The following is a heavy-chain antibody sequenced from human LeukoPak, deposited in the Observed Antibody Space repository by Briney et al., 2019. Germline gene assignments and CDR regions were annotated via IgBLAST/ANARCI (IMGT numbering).Heavy chain of an antibody. V-gene: IGHV3-21*01. D-gene: IGHD3-22*01. J-gene: IGHJ4*02. CDR1: GFIFSNYM. CDR2: ISSNGAST. CDR3: AATYYYDGSGDY. Sequence: PGGSLRLSCAASGFIFSNYMMTWVRQAPGKGLEWVSTISSNGASTYYADSVKGRFTISRDNAKNSLYLLMNSLRTEDTAVYYCAATYYYDGSGDYWGQGTLVTVSS.